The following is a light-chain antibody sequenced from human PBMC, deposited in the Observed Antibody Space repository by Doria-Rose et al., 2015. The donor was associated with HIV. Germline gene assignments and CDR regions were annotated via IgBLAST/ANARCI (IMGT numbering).Light chain of an antibody. CDR2: DGS. J-gene: IGKJ1*01. CDR1: QSFSSTY. Sequence: TQSPGTLSLSPGERATLSCRASQSFSSTYLAWYQQKPGQAPSLLIYDGSTRATGIPDGFSASGSGTDLTLTINGLEPEDFALYYCHQYGTSWTFGQGTKVEI. V-gene: IGKV3-20*01. CDR3: HQYGTSWT.